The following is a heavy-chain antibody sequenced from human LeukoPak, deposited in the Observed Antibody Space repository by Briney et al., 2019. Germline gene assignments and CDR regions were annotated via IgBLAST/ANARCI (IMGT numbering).Heavy chain of an antibody. CDR1: GFTVSSNY. J-gene: IGHJ4*02. CDR2: IYSGGIT. CDR3: ARRYSSAWSFDY. Sequence: GGSLTLSCAASGFTVSSNYMSWVRQAPGKGLEWVSVIYSGGITYYADSVKGRFTISRDNSKNTLYLQKNSLRAQDTAVYNCARRYSSAWSFDYWGQGTLVTVSS. D-gene: IGHD6-19*01. V-gene: IGHV3-53*01.